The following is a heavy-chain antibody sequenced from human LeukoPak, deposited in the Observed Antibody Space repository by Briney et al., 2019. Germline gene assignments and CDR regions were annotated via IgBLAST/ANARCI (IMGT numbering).Heavy chain of an antibody. J-gene: IGHJ5*02. CDR3: ARGGYYGSGDP. Sequence: GGSLRLSCAASGFTVSSNYMSWVRQAPGKGLEWVSVIYSGGRPSYADSVKGRFTMSRDNSKNTVYLQMNSLRAEDTAVYYCARGGYYGSGDPWGQGTLVTVSS. CDR1: GFTVSSNY. D-gene: IGHD3-10*01. CDR2: IYSGGRP. V-gene: IGHV3-53*01.